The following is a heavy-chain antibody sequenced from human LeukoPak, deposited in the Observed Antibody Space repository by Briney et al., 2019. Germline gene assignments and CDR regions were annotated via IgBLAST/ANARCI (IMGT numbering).Heavy chain of an antibody. CDR3: ARDEYRSRWLHP. V-gene: IGHV3-7*01. J-gene: IGHJ5*02. Sequence: GGSLRLSCAASGFTISSYWMSWVRLAPGKGLEWVGNIKGDGSEKWYVDSVKGRFTISRDNAQNSVYLQMNSLRAEDTALYYCARDEYRSRWLHPWGQGTLVTVTS. D-gene: IGHD4-11*01. CDR1: GFTISSYW. CDR2: IKGDGSEK.